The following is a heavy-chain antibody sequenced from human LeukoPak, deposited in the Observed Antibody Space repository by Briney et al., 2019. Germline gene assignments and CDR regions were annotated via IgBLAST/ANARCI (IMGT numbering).Heavy chain of an antibody. CDR1: GFTFTSYW. Sequence: GESLKISCKGSGFTFTSYWIGWVRQMPGKGLEWMGIIYPGDSDTRYSPSFQGQVTISADKSISPAYLQWSSLKASDTAMYYCAKSGYSYGYGFDYWGQGTLVTVSS. CDR2: IYPGDSDT. D-gene: IGHD5-18*01. V-gene: IGHV5-51*01. CDR3: AKSGYSYGYGFDY. J-gene: IGHJ4*02.